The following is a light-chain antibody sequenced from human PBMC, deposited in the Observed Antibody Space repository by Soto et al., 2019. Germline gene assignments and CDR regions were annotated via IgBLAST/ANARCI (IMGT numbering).Light chain of an antibody. J-gene: IGLJ1*01. CDR3: GSYSSTDTPFV. CDR1: SXDIGSYNR. CDR2: EVT. Sequence: QSVLTQPVSVSGSPGQSITISCTGTSXDIGSYNRVSWYQQHPGKAPKLIIYEVTDRPSGVSNRFSGSKSGNTASLTISGLQAEDEADYYCGSYSSTDTPFVFGTGTKVTLL. V-gene: IGLV2-14*01.